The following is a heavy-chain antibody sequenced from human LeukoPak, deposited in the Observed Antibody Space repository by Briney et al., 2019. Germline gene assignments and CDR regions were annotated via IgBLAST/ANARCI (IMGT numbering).Heavy chain of an antibody. V-gene: IGHV4-59*01. J-gene: IGHJ3*02. CDR3: ARGLVLATDGAFDI. CDR1: GASIRSYF. Sequence: PSETLSLTCSVSGASIRSYFWSWIRQSPGKGLEWIGYVYDNDISNFNPSLESRVTILVDRSKSQFSLKLRSVTAADTAVYYCARGLVLATDGAFDIWGPGTMVTVSS. CDR2: VYDNDIS. D-gene: IGHD5-12*01.